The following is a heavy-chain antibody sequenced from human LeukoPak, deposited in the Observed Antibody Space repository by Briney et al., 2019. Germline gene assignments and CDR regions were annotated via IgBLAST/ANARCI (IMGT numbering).Heavy chain of an antibody. CDR2: IYYSGST. V-gene: IGHV4-59*08. D-gene: IGHD6-13*01. CDR3: AAQYSSSWYSWFDP. J-gene: IGHJ5*02. CDR1: GGSISSYY. Sequence: SETLSLTCTVSGGSISSYYWSWIRQPPGKGLEWIGYIYYSGSTNYNPSLKSRVTISVDTSKNQFSLKLSSVTAADTAVYYCAAQYSSSWYSWFDPWGQGTLVTVSS.